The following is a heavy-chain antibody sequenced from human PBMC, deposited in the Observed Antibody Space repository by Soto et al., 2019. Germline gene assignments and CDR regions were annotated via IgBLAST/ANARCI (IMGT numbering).Heavy chain of an antibody. J-gene: IGHJ4*02. Sequence: QVQLVESGGDVVQPGRSLRLSCAAYDFTFSRHGMHWVRQAPGKGLEWVAVISYDGSDKYYADSVKGRFTISRDNSENKLYLQRNSLGAEDTAVYYCATEALCYGSGSCDFWGQGTLVTVSS. CDR2: ISYDGSDK. D-gene: IGHD3-10*01. CDR3: ATEALCYGSGSCDF. V-gene: IGHV3-30*03. CDR1: DFTFSRHG.